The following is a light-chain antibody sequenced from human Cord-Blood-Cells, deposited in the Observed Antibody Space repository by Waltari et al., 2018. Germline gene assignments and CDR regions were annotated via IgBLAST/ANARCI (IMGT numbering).Light chain of an antibody. V-gene: IGLV2-23*03. CDR1: SSDVGSYNL. Sequence: QSALTQPASVSGSPGQSITISCTGTSSDVGSYNLVSWYQQHPGKAPKLMIYEGSKRPSGGSKRFSGSKSGNTASLTISGLQAEDEADYYCCSYAGSSTFYVFGTGTKVTVL. J-gene: IGLJ1*01. CDR3: CSYAGSSTFYV. CDR2: EGS.